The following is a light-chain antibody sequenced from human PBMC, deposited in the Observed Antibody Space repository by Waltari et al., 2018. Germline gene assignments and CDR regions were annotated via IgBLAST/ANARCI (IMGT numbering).Light chain of an antibody. V-gene: IGKV1-5*03. CDR1: QSVSKW. CDR3: QNYNSDLGVT. J-gene: IGKJ5*01. Sequence: DIQITQSPSTLSASVGDRVTITCRASQSVSKWLAWYQQKPGKVPKLLISQASILEEGVPSRFRGSGSGPECTLTITSLQPDDFATYYCQNYNSDLGVTFGQGTRLEIK. CDR2: QAS.